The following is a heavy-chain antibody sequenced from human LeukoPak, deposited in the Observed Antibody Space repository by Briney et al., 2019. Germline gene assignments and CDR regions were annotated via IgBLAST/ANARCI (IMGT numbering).Heavy chain of an antibody. J-gene: IGHJ3*01. CDR3: AKARIAAAGTGAFDV. CDR2: FSDTDGSA. D-gene: IGHD6-13*01. CDR1: GFTVSSYG. V-gene: IGHV3-23*01. Sequence: GGPLRLSCAAPGFTVSSYGVTWARKAPGKGLEWVSAFSDTDGSAQYADSVKGRFTIYRDHSKHSLYPQMNSLRGEDTVVYYCAKARIAAAGTGAFDVWGQGTMVTVSS.